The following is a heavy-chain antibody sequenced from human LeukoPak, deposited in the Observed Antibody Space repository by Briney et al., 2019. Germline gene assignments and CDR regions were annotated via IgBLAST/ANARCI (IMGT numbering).Heavy chain of an antibody. CDR2: IRTKTNHYAT. V-gene: IGHV3-73*01. J-gene: IGHJ2*01. D-gene: IGHD2-21*01. Sequence: PGGSLRLSCAASGLTFSDSAVHWVRQAPGKGLEWVGRIRTKTNHYATAYDASVKGRFIISRDDSNNTAYLQMSSLKTDDTAVYFCTRRISHGRSTYWYFDHWGRGTLVTVSS. CDR1: GLTFSDSA. CDR3: TRRISHGRSTYWYFDH.